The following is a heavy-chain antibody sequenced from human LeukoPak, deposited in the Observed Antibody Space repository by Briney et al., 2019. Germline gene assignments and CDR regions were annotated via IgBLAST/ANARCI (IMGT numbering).Heavy chain of an antibody. D-gene: IGHD2-21*02. CDR3: ARVPPLYCDGDCYFDY. Sequence: SVKVSCKASGGTFSSYAISWVRQAPGQGLEWMGGIIPIFGTANYAQKFQGRVTITADESASTAYMELSSLRSEDTAVYYCARVPPLYCDGDCYFDYWGQGTLVTVSS. J-gene: IGHJ4*02. V-gene: IGHV1-69*13. CDR1: GGTFSSYA. CDR2: IIPIFGTA.